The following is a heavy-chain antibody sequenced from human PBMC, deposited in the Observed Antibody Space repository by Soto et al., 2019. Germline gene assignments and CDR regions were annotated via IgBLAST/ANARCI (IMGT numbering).Heavy chain of an antibody. J-gene: IGHJ6*02. Sequence: ASVKVSCKASGYTFTGYYMHWVRQAPGQGLEWMGWINPNSGGTNYAQKFQGWVTMTRDTSISTAYMELSRLRSDDTAVYYCARELGLVPSYGMDVWGQGTTVTVSS. V-gene: IGHV1-2*04. CDR2: INPNSGGT. CDR1: GYTFTGYY. D-gene: IGHD2-8*02. CDR3: ARELGLVPSYGMDV.